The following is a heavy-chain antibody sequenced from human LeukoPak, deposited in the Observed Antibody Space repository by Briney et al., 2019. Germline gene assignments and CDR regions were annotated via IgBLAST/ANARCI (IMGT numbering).Heavy chain of an antibody. CDR2: IYYSTA. Sequence: SETLSLTCTVSGGSIGSYCWNWIRQPPGKGLEWIGNIYYSTANYSPFLKSRVAISVDTSMNQFSLKLTSVTAADTAVYYCARVTDYRIDYWGQGTLVTVSS. J-gene: IGHJ4*02. D-gene: IGHD4-11*01. CDR3: ARVTDYRIDY. V-gene: IGHV4-59*01. CDR1: GGSIGSYC.